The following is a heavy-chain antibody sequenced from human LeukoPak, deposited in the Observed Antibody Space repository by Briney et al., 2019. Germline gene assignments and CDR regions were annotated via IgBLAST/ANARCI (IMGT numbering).Heavy chain of an antibody. V-gene: IGHV3-15*01. CDR3: TTDVLGYCSGGSCYYFDY. CDR1: GFTFSNAW. Sequence: GGSLRLSCAASGFTFSNAWMSWVRQAPGKGLEWVGRIKSKTDGGTTDYAAPVKGRFTISRDDSKNTLYLQLNSLKTEDTAVYYCTTDVLGYCSGGSCYYFDYWGQGTLVTVSS. CDR2: IKSKTDGGTT. D-gene: IGHD2-15*01. J-gene: IGHJ4*02.